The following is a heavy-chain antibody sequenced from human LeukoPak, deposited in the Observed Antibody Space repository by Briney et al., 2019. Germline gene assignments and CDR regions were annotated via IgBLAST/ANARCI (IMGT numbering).Heavy chain of an antibody. CDR3: ALEREDRYFDWLLFTNWFDP. CDR2: MSAYNGNT. Sequence: GASVKVSCKASGYTFTSYGISWVRQAPGQGLEWMGWMSAYNGNTNYAQKLQGRVTMTTDTSTSTAYMELRSLRSDDTAVYYCALEREDRYFDWLLFTNWFDPWGQGTLVTVSS. D-gene: IGHD3-9*01. CDR1: GYTFTSYG. J-gene: IGHJ5*02. V-gene: IGHV1-18*01.